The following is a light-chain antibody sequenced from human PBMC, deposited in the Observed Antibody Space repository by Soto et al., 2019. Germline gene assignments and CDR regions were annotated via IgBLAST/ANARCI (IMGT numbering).Light chain of an antibody. V-gene: IGKV3-15*01. CDR2: GSS. CDR1: ETISTN. J-gene: IGKJ5*01. Sequence: EIVLTQSPATLSVSPGERATLSCMAIETISTNLAWFQRKPGQPPRLLIYGSSTRATGVPDRFSGSGSGTEFTLIISSLQSEDVALYYCQQYSNWPPAITFGQGTRLEI. CDR3: QQYSNWPPAIT.